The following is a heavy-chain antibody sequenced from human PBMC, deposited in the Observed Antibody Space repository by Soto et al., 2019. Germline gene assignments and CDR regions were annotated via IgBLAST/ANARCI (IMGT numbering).Heavy chain of an antibody. CDR2: IWYDGSNK. V-gene: IGHV3-33*01. CDR1: GFTFSSYG. J-gene: IGHJ4*02. CDR3: ARDPGYSLNLHGADY. D-gene: IGHD5-12*01. Sequence: GGSLRLSCAASGFTFSSYGMHWVRQAPGKGLEWVAVIWYDGSNKYYADSVKGRFTISRDNSKNTLYLQMNSLRAEDTAVYYCARDPGYSLNLHGADYWGQGTLVTVSS.